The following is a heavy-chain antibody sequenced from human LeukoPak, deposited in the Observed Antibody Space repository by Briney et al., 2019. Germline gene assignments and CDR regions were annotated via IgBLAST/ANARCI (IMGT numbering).Heavy chain of an antibody. D-gene: IGHD2-8*01. V-gene: IGHV3-48*03. Sequence: VGSLRLSCAASGFTFSSYEMNWVRQAPGKGLEWVSYISSSGSTIYSADSVKGRFTISRDNAKNSLYLQMNSLRAEDTAVYFCARVVNGYVDYWGQGTLVTVSS. CDR2: ISSSGSTI. CDR1: GFTFSSYE. J-gene: IGHJ4*02. CDR3: ARVVNGYVDY.